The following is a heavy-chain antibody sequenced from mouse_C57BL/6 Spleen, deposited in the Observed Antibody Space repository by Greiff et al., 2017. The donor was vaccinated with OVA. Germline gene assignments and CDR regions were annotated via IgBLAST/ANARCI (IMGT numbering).Heavy chain of an antibody. CDR1: GFTFSSYA. J-gene: IGHJ4*01. CDR3: ARDRPYYGNYNAMDY. V-gene: IGHV5-4*01. D-gene: IGHD2-10*01. CDR2: ISDGGSYT. Sequence: EVKLQESGGGLVKPGGSLKLSCAASGFTFSSYAMSWVRQTPEKRLEWVATISDGGSYTYYPDNVKGRFTISRDNAKNNLYLQMSHLKSEDTAMYYCARDRPYYGNYNAMDYWGQGTSVTVSS.